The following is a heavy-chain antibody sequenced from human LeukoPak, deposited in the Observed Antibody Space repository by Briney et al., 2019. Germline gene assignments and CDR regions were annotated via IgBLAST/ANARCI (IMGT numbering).Heavy chain of an antibody. V-gene: IGHV3-74*01. CDR3: ARVGVSWGGFDI. CDR1: GFIFRNYC. D-gene: IGHD3-10*01. CDR2: INLDGRDT. J-gene: IGHJ3*02. Sequence: GGSLRLFRAASGFIFRNYCVYWVRQPPGKGLVWVSRINLDGRDTSYADSVKGRYTISRDNAKNTVYLQMSSLTTEDTAVYYCARVGVSWGGFDIWGQGTMVTVSS.